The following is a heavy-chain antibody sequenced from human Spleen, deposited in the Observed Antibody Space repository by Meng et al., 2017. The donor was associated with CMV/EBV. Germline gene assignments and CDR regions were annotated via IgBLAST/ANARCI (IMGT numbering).Heavy chain of an antibody. CDR2: SNAGNGNT. Sequence: SGYTFTSYARHWVRQAPGQRLEWMGWSNAGNGNTKYSQEFQGRVTITRDTSASTAYMELSSLRSEDTAVYYCAKGRLLWFGELWYYGYWGQGTLVTVSS. CDR1: GYTFTSYA. J-gene: IGHJ4*02. CDR3: AKGRLLWFGELWYYGY. D-gene: IGHD3-10*01. V-gene: IGHV1-3*02.